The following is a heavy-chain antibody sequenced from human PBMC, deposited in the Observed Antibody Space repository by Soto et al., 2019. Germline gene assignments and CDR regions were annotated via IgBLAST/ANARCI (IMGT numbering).Heavy chain of an antibody. CDR1: GFTFHRQD. Sequence: EVQVLESGGGLVQPGGSLRLSCAASGFTFHRQDMCWVRQAPGKGLVWVAGISASGANTQYAGSVTGRFTISSDNSRSPLYFQMNSLKPEDAAVYYCAKDAPRRSDWYYFDYWRQGGLVTVSS. CDR2: ISASGANT. V-gene: IGHV3-23*01. D-gene: IGHD6-19*01. J-gene: IGHJ4*02. CDR3: AKDAPRRSDWYYFDY.